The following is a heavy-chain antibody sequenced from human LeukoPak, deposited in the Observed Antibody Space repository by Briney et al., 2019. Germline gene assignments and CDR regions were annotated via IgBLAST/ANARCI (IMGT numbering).Heavy chain of an antibody. V-gene: IGHV3-53*01. CDR3: ASNFESSGYYSY. J-gene: IGHJ4*02. CDR1: GFIVSSDY. D-gene: IGHD3-22*01. Sequence: PGGSLRLSCAASGFIVSSDYMSWVRQAPGKGLEWVSIIYSGGSTYQADSVKGRFTVSRDNSKNTVYLQMSSLRAEDTAVYYCASNFESSGYYSYWGQGILVTVS. CDR2: IYSGGST.